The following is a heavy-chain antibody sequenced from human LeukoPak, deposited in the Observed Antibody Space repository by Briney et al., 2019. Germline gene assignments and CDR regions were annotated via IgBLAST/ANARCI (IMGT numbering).Heavy chain of an antibody. CDR2: INTDGSST. CDR1: GFTFSSYW. D-gene: IGHD3-9*01. J-gene: IGHJ4*02. V-gene: IGHV3-74*01. Sequence: GGSLRLSCAASGFTFSSYWMHWVRHGPGKGLVWVSRINTDGSSTTYADSVKGRFTISRDNAKNTLYLQMNSLRAEDTAVYYCARIAHSVLRYFDWLLSNYFDYWGQGTLVTVSS. CDR3: ARIAHSVLRYFDWLLSNYFDY.